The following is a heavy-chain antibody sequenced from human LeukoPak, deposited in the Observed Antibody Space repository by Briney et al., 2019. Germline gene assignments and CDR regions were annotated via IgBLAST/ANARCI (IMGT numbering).Heavy chain of an antibody. CDR3: ARDGLFEFSFDY. CDR1: GFTVSSNY. J-gene: IGHJ4*02. V-gene: IGHV3-66*01. CDR2: IYSGGST. D-gene: IGHD3-3*01. Sequence: GGSLRLSCAASGFTVSSNYMSWVRQAPGKGLEWVSVIYSGGSTYYADSVKGRFTISRDNSKNTLYLQMNSRRAEDTAVYYCARDGLFEFSFDYWGQGTLVTVSS.